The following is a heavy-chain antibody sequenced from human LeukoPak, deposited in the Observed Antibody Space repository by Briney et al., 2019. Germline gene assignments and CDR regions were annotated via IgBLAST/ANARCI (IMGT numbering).Heavy chain of an antibody. CDR2: INSDGSST. D-gene: IGHD3-10*01. V-gene: IGHV3-74*01. Sequence: PGGSLRLSCAASGFTFSSYWMNWVRQAPGKGLVWVSRINSDGSSTSYADSVKGRFTISRDNAKNTLYLQMNSLRAEDTAVYYCARTYYGSGREGFDYWGQGTLVTVSS. CDR3: ARTYYGSGREGFDY. J-gene: IGHJ4*02. CDR1: GFTFSSYW.